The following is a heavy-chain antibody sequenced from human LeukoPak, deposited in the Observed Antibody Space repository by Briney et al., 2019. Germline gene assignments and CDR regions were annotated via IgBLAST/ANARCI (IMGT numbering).Heavy chain of an antibody. J-gene: IGHJ6*02. Sequence: GGSLRLSCAASGFTFSDYYMTWIRQAPGKGLEWISFISSSGDSLYYADSVEGRFTISGDNAKDSVYLQMTSLRVEDTAVYYCAREVVVLPDHYYYGLDVWGQGTTVTVSS. D-gene: IGHD2-15*01. CDR3: AREVVVLPDHYYYGLDV. CDR2: ISSSGDSL. V-gene: IGHV3-11*01. CDR1: GFTFSDYY.